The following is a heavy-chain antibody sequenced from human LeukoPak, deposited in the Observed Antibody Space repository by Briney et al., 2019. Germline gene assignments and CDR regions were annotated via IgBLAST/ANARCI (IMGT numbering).Heavy chain of an antibody. D-gene: IGHD6-19*01. CDR3: ARLVQWLVQYWFDP. CDR2: IYYSGST. J-gene: IGHJ5*02. V-gene: IGHV4-39*01. CDR1: GGSISSSSYY. Sequence: SETLSLTCTVSGGSISSSSYYWGWIRQPPGKGLEWIGSIYYSGSTYYNPSLKSRVTISVDTSKNQFSLKLSSVTAADTAVYYCARLVQWLVQYWFDPWGQGTLVTVSS.